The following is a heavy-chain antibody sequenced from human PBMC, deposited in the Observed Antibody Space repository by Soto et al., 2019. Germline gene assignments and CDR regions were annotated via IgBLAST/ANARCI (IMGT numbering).Heavy chain of an antibody. J-gene: IGHJ4*02. Sequence: ASETLSLTCSVSGSSVSDKTYYWSWIRQPPGKRLEWIGYVYYSGTTNYNPSLKSRVTISVDLSKNQFSLRLSSVTTADTALYYCARTTAVPNSLRSRYFFDYWGQGTLVTVSS. CDR3: ARTTAVPNSLRSRYFFDY. D-gene: IGHD4-17*01. CDR2: VYYSGTT. V-gene: IGHV4-61*01. CDR1: GSSVSDKTYY.